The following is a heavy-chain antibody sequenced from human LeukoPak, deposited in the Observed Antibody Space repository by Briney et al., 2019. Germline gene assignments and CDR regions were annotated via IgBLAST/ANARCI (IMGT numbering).Heavy chain of an antibody. CDR3: ARGPFDWLLHMGFDY. D-gene: IGHD3-9*01. CDR1: GFTFSSCG. V-gene: IGHV3-33*01. Sequence: PGRSLRLSCAASGFTFSSCGMHWVRQAPGKGLEWVAVIWHDGSNKYYADSVKGRFTISRDNSKNTLYLQMNSLRAEDTAVYYCARGPFDWLLHMGFDYWGQGTLVTVSS. CDR2: IWHDGSNK. J-gene: IGHJ4*02.